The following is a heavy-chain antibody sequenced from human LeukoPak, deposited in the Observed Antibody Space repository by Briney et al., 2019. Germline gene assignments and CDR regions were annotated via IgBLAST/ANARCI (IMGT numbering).Heavy chain of an antibody. V-gene: IGHV4-4*07. J-gene: IGHJ3*02. CDR1: GGSISSYY. CDR3: ASGYYYVFAFDI. D-gene: IGHD3-22*01. CDR2: IYTSGST. Sequence: SETLSLTCTVSGGSISSYYWSWIRQPAGKGLEWIGRIYTSGSTNHNPSLKSRVTMSVDTSKNQFSLKLSSVTAADTAVYYCASGYYYVFAFDIWGQGTMVTVSS.